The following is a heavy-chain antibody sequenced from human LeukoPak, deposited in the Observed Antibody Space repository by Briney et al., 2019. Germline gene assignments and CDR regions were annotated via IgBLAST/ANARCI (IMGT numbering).Heavy chain of an antibody. Sequence: GESLKISFRASGYSFRNYRVGWVRQSPGKGMEYGGIIFSGDSNIRHNPSFQGQATMSVDRSTNTAYLQWSSLKASDSAMYYCARDHYCYSTTCYFDYWGQGTLVTVSS. CDR3: ARDHYCYSTTCYFDY. J-gene: IGHJ4*02. CDR1: GYSFRNYR. V-gene: IGHV5-51*01. CDR2: IFSGDSNI. D-gene: IGHD2/OR15-2a*01.